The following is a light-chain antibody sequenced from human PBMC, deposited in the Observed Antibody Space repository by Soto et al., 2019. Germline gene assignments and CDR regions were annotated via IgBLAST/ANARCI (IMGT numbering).Light chain of an antibody. Sequence: EIVLTQSPVTLSVSTGERATLSCRASQSVGNKLGWYQQRPGQAPRLLIIGASTRPTGVPAKFSGSGSGTEFSLTINTLQSEDSAIYYCHQYPSCSPFTFGQGTRLE. V-gene: IGKV3-15*01. CDR3: HQYPSCSPFT. J-gene: IGKJ5*01. CDR2: GAS. CDR1: QSVGNK.